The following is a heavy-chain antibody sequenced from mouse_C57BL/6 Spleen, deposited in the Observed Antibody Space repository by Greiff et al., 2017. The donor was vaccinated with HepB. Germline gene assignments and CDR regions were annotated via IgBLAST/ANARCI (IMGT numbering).Heavy chain of an antibody. CDR2: IDPSDSYT. D-gene: IGHD3-2*02. Sequence: VQLQQPGAELVKPGASVKLSCKASGYTFTSYWMQWVKQRPGQGLEWIGEIDPSDSYTNYNQKFKGKATLTVDPSSSTAYMQLSSLTSEDSAVYYCARAPLDSSGYDYWGQGTTLTVSS. V-gene: IGHV1-50*01. CDR1: GYTFTSYW. CDR3: ARAPLDSSGYDY. J-gene: IGHJ2*01.